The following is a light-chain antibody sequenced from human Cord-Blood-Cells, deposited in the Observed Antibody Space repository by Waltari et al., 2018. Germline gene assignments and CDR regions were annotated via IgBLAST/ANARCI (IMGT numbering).Light chain of an antibody. CDR3: AAWDDRLSGCV. J-gene: IGLJ3*02. CDR1: SPNIGSNY. CDR2: GNN. Sequence: QSVLPQPPSASGTPGQGVTISCSGSSPNIGSNYVYWYQQLPGTAPNLLIYGNNQRPSGVPGRFPGSMPGPAASLASRGLRSEDEADYYCAAWDDRLSGCVSGGGTKLTVL. V-gene: IGLV1-47*01.